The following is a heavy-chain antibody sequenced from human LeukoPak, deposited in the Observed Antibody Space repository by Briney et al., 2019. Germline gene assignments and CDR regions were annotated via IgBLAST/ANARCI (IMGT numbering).Heavy chain of an antibody. CDR1: GFIFSSYW. D-gene: IGHD3-3*01. CDR2: IKQDGSEK. Sequence: GGSLRLSCAASGFIFSSYWMSWVRQAPGKGPEWVANIKQDGSEKYFVDSVKGRFTISRDNAKNSLYLQMNSLRAEDTAVYYCAREGDFDYMDVWGKGTTVTVSS. V-gene: IGHV3-7*01. CDR3: AREGDFDYMDV. J-gene: IGHJ6*03.